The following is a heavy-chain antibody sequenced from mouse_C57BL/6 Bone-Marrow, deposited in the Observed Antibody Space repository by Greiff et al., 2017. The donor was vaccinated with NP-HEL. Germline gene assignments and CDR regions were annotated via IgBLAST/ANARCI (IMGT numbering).Heavy chain of an antibody. CDR3: ASGGYDYYAMDY. J-gene: IGHJ4*01. CDR2: IDPSDSYT. Sequence: QLQQPGAELVRPGTSVKLSCKASGYTFTSYWMHWVKQRPGQGLEWIGVIDPSDSYTNYNQKFKGKATLTVDTSSSTAYMQLSSLTSEDSAVYYCASGGYDYYAMDYWGQGTSVTVSS. V-gene: IGHV1-59*01. D-gene: IGHD2-2*01. CDR1: GYTFTSYW.